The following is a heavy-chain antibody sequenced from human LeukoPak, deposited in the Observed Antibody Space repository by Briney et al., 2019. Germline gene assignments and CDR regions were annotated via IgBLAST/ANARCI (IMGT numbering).Heavy chain of an antibody. CDR2: INHSGST. Sequence: SETLSLTCAVYGGSFSGYYWSWIRQPPGKGLEWIGEINHSGSTNYNPSLKSRVTISVDTSKNQFSLKLSSVTAADTAAYYCARSRASYYDFWSGYTNGGYYFDYWGQGTLVTVSS. CDR3: ARSRASYYDFWSGYTNGGYYFDY. CDR1: GGSFSGYY. V-gene: IGHV4-34*01. J-gene: IGHJ4*02. D-gene: IGHD3-3*01.